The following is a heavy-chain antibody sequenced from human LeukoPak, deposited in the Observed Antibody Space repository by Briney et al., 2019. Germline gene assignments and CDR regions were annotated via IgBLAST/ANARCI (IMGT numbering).Heavy chain of an antibody. V-gene: IGHV5-51*01. D-gene: IGHD3-16*01. CDR2: IYPGDSES. Sequence: GESLKISCKGSGYTFTTYWIGWVRQMPGKGLEWMGIIYPGDSESKYSPSFQGQVTISVDKSITTAYLQWSSLKASDTAMYYCVRSLGGARRGNFDYWGQGTLVTVSS. CDR1: GYTFTTYW. CDR3: VRSLGGARRGNFDY. J-gene: IGHJ4*02.